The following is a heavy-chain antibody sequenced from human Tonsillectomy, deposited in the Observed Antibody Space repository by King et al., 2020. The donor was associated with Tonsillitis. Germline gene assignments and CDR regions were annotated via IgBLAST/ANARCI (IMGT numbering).Heavy chain of an antibody. CDR3: ARRPGTSSRKLTSGWFDS. Sequence: VQLVQSGAEVKKPGESLKISCKASGYSFTTYWIGWVRQMPGKGLEWMGIVYPDDSDTRYSPSFQGQVTMSADKSISTAYLPWSSLKASDTAIYYCARRPGTSSRKLTSGWFDSWGQGTLVIVSS. CDR2: VYPDDSDT. D-gene: IGHD3/OR15-3a*01. V-gene: IGHV5-51*01. CDR1: GYSFTTYW. J-gene: IGHJ5*01.